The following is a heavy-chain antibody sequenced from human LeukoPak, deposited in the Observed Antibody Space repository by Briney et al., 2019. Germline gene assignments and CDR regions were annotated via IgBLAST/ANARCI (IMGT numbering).Heavy chain of an antibody. CDR3: ARQLGYCSSTSCYADKVDY. D-gene: IGHD2-2*01. V-gene: IGHV4-39*01. CDR1: GGSISSSSYS. J-gene: IGHJ4*02. Sequence: PSETLSLTCTVSGGSISSSSYSWGGLRQPPGKGLEWIGSIYYSGSTYYNPSLKSRVTISVDTSKNQFSLKLSSVTAADTAVYYCARQLGYCSSTSCYADKVDYWGQGTLVTVSS. CDR2: IYYSGST.